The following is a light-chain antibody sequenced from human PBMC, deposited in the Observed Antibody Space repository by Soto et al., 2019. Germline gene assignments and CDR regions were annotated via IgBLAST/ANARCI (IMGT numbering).Light chain of an antibody. CDR2: DVF. Sequence: EIVLTQSPDTLSLSPGESATLSCSASQSVSARLAWYKHKPGQPPRLLISDVFNRASGVAERFSGSGSETDFTLIIRRLEPEDSALYYCQPYQGGPTIAFGQGTRLEIK. CDR3: QPYQGGPTIA. CDR1: QSVSAR. V-gene: IGKV3D-20*02. J-gene: IGKJ5*01.